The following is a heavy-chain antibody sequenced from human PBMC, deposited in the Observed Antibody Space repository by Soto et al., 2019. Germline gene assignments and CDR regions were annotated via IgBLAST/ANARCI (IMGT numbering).Heavy chain of an antibody. CDR3: TSFPYCDTSRLFLPNYYFASDV. Sequence: EVQLLESGGGLVQPGGSLRLSCAASGFTFNNFAMSWVRQAPGKGLEWVSYIGGRDGTILYADSVKGRFAISRDNSNIALYLLASSLRVEGTAVYYCTSFPYCDTSRLFLPNYYFASDVWGRGTTVTVSS. J-gene: IGHJ6*02. D-gene: IGHD2-21*01. CDR2: IGGRDGTI. V-gene: IGHV3-23*01. CDR1: GFTFNNFA.